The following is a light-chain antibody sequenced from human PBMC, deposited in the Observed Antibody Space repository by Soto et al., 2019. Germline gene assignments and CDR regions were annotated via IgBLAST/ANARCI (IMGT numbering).Light chain of an antibody. CDR2: EVT. V-gene: IGLV2-14*01. CDR1: SNDVGNYNY. J-gene: IGLJ3*02. Sequence: QSALTQPASVSGSPRQSITISCTGTSNDVGNYNYVSWYQQYPGKAPKLIIYEVTNRPSGVSHHFSGSKSGNTASLTISGLQTEDEADYYCSSYTSSTTLVFGGGTKVTVL. CDR3: SSYTSSTTLV.